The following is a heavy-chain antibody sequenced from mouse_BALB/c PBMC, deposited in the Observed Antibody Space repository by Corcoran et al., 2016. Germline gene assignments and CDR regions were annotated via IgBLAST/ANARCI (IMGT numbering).Heavy chain of an antibody. Sequence: VQLVESGGGVVQPGRSLRLSGAASEFTFSSEGRHWVRRAQGKGLDWVAVISYDGSFQYYGDSVKGRFTISRDNSKNTLSLQMNSLRAEETVVYYCAKGGLHDRTGDGWGGFDYWGQGTLVTVSS. CDR3: AKGGLHDRTGDGWGGFDY. V-gene: IGHV5-17*01. CDR1: EFTFSSEG. D-gene: IGHD2-13*01. CDR2: ISYDGSFQ. J-gene: IGHJ4*01.